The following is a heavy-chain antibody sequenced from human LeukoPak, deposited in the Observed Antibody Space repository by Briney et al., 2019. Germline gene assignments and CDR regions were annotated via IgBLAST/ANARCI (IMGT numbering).Heavy chain of an antibody. Sequence: GGSLRLSCAASGFTFSSYGMHWVRQAPGKGLEWVAVISYDGSNKYYADSVKGRFTISRDNSKNTLYLQMNSLRAEDTAVYYCARGRHWTYYSDSGGNYLLDHWGQGTLVTVSS. D-gene: IGHD3-22*01. CDR2: ISYDGSNK. CDR3: ARGRHWTYYSDSGGNYLLDH. J-gene: IGHJ4*02. V-gene: IGHV3-30*03. CDR1: GFTFSSYG.